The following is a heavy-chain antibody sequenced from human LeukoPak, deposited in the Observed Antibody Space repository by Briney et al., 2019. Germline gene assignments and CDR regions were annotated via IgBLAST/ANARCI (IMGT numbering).Heavy chain of an antibody. D-gene: IGHD3-22*01. CDR1: GASINSYY. J-gene: IGHJ4*02. CDR3: ARGGYYYDSRNYPSFGGLNFAY. Sequence: SETLSLTCSVSGASINSYYWSWIRQPPGRGLEWIGYIHHPGSTNYNSSFRSRVTISVDTSKNQVSLRLSSVTTADTAVYYCARGGYYYDSRNYPSFGGLNFAYWGQGSLVTVSS. CDR2: IHHPGST. V-gene: IGHV4-59*01.